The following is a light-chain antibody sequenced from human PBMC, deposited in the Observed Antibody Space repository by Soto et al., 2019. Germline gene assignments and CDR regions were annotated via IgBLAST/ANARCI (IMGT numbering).Light chain of an antibody. J-gene: IGKJ2*03. CDR2: GAS. CDR3: QQFGTSPPLYS. Sequence: EIVLTQSPGTLSLSPGERATLSCRASQSVDSRYFAWYQQKPGQAPRLLMSGASNRATGIPDRFSGSGSGTDFTLTIPRLEPEDCAVYYCQQFGTSPPLYSFGQGTKLEIK. CDR1: QSVDSRY. V-gene: IGKV3-20*01.